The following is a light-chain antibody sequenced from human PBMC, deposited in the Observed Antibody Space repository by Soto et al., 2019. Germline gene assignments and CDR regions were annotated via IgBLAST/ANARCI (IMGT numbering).Light chain of an antibody. Sequence: DIQMTQSPSTLSASLGDRVTITCRASQSISSWLAWYQQKPGKAPKLLIYAASTLQSGVPSRFSGSGSGTDFTLTISSLEPEDFAVYYCQQRSNWPPITFGQGTRLEIK. CDR2: AAS. J-gene: IGKJ5*01. CDR1: QSISSW. V-gene: IGKV1-5*01. CDR3: QQRSNWPPIT.